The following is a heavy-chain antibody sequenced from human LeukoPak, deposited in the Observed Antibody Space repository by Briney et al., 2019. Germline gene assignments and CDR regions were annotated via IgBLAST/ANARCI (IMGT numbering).Heavy chain of an antibody. V-gene: IGHV3-23*01. CDR3: AKVVGYCSGGSCSLGWFDP. CDR2: ISGSGGST. D-gene: IGHD2-15*01. CDR1: GFTFSSYA. Sequence: PGGSLRLSCAASGFTFSSYAMSWVRQAPGKGLEWVSAISGSGGSTYYADSVKGRFTISRDNSKNTPYLQMNSLRAEDTAVYYCAKVVGYCSGGSCSLGWFDPWGQGTLVTVSS. J-gene: IGHJ5*02.